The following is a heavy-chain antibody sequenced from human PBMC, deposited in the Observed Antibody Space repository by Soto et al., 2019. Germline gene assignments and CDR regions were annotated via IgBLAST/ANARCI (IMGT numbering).Heavy chain of an antibody. CDR3: EIVRSDAFDI. CDR1: GFDFSYYT. D-gene: IGHD4-17*01. V-gene: IGHV3-21*02. Sequence: EVQLVESGGRLVKPGESLRLSCVASGFDFSYYTMNWVRQAPGKGLEWVSAISASSSHKYSAYSVRGRFTFSRDNANNPMYRLMNILSAEVTAVYYCEIVRSDAFDIWGQGPLVTVSS. CDR2: ISASSSHK. J-gene: IGHJ3*02.